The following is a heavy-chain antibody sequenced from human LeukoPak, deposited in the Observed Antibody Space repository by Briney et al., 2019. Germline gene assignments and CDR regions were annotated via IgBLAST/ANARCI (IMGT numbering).Heavy chain of an antibody. CDR3: AGTTRADYYYYSYMDV. CDR2: IIPIFGTA. V-gene: IGHV1-69*06. J-gene: IGHJ6*03. Sequence: SVKVSCKASGGTFSSYAISWVRQAPGQGLEWMGGIIPIFGTANYAQNFQGRVTITADKSTSTAYMELSSLRSEDTGVYYCAGTTRADYYYYSYMDVWGKGTTVAVSS. CDR1: GGTFSSYA. D-gene: IGHD1-7*01.